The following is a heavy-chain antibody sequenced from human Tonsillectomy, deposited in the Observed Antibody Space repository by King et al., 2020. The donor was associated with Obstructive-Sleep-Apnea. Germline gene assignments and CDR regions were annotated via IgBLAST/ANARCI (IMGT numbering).Heavy chain of an antibody. V-gene: IGHV3-23*04. CDR1: GFFFSSYA. Sequence: EVQLVESGGGLVQPGGSLRLSCAASGFFFSSYAMSWVRQAPGKGLEWVSVISGRGGDTSYADSVKGRFIISRDNSKNTLYLQMNSLRAEDTAVYYCAKDITMGRGVTSYYYYGLDVWGRGTTVTVSS. CDR2: ISGRGGDT. D-gene: IGHD3-10*01. J-gene: IGHJ6*02. CDR3: AKDITMGRGVTSYYYYGLDV.